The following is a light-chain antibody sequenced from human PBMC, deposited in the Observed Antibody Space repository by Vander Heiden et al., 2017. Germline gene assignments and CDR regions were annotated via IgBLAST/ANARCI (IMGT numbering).Light chain of an antibody. CDR2: GAS. CDR1: QSVTSSY. V-gene: IGKV3-20*01. J-gene: IGKJ4*01. CDR3: QQYGSSPLT. Sequence: EVLLTQSPGTLSLSPGERATLSCRASQSVTSSYLAWYQQKPGQAPRLLIYGASNRATGIPDRFSGSGSGTDFTLTISRLEPEDFAVYFCQQYGSSPLTFGGGTKVEIK.